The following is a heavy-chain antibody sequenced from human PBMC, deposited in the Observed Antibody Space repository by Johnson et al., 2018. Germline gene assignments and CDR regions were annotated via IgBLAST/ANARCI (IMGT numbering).Heavy chain of an antibody. D-gene: IGHD3-22*01. J-gene: IGHJ3*02. CDR3: ARVLYYDTSGYHKGDAFHI. CDR2: INPRGGSP. V-gene: IGHV1-46*01. CDR1: GYTFTSYY. Sequence: QVQLVQSGAEVKKPGASVKVSCKASGYTFTSYYMHWVRQAPGQGLEWMGIINPRGGSPSYAQKFQVRVTMPRDPSTSTVYMELSSLRSEDTAVYYCARVLYYDTSGYHKGDAFHIWGQGTMVTVSS.